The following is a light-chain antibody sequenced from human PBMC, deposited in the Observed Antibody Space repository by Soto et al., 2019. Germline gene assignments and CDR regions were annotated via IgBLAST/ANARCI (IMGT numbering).Light chain of an antibody. CDR2: ANN. J-gene: IGLJ3*02. V-gene: IGLV1-40*01. CDR3: QSYDSRLRGV. Sequence: QSVLTQPPSVSGAPGQRVIISCTGSSSNIGAGYDVQWYQQHPGKAPKLLMYANNNRPSGVPERFSGSKSGTSASLAIAGLEDEDDAYYYCQSYDSRLRGVFGGGTKLTVL. CDR1: SSNIGAGYD.